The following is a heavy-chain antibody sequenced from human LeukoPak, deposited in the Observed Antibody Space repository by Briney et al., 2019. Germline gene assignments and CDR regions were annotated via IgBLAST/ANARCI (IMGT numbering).Heavy chain of an antibody. J-gene: IGHJ4*02. V-gene: IGHV3-23*01. CDR2: VSMSVDGGFS. CDR3: AKIGGYCSGGSCYSWYFDY. Sequence: PGGSLRPSCAVSGSTFSSYAATWVRQAPGRGREWVSVVSMSVDGGFSYYACSVKGRFTITRDNSKNTLYLQLNNLRADETAVYYCAKIGGYCSGGSCYSWYFDYWGQGTPVTVSS. D-gene: IGHD2-15*01. CDR1: GSTFSSYA.